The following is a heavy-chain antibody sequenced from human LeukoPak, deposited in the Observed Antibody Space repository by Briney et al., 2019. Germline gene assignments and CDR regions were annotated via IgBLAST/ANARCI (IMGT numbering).Heavy chain of an antibody. V-gene: IGHV4-59*01. Sequence: KTSETLSLTCTVSGGSISSYYWNWIRQPPGKGLEWIGYMYNSGSTNYNPSLKSRVTISVDTSKNQFSLKLSSVTAADTALYYCARGKGAFWSAPPADFWGQGTLVTVSS. D-gene: IGHD3-3*01. CDR3: ARGKGAFWSAPPADF. J-gene: IGHJ4*02. CDR2: MYNSGST. CDR1: GGSISSYY.